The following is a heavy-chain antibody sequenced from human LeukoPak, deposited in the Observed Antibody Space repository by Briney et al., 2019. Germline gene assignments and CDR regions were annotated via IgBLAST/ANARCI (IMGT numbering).Heavy chain of an antibody. CDR2: ISAYNGNT. CDR3: ATLCSGGFCYIDY. V-gene: IGHV1-18*01. CDR1: GYTFTSYG. J-gene: IGHJ4*02. Sequence: GASVKVSCKASGYTFTSYGISWVRQAPGQGLEWMGWISAYNGNTNYAQKLQGRVTMTTDKSTTTVFMELSSLRSEDTAVYYCATLCSGGFCYIDYWGQGILVTVSS. D-gene: IGHD2-15*01.